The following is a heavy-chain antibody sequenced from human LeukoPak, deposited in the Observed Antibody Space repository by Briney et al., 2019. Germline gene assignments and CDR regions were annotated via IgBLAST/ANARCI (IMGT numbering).Heavy chain of an antibody. CDR2: ISAYNGNT. CDR3: ARTSSTLWRRTPGGDY. Sequence: GASVKVSCKASGYTFTSYGISWVRQAPGQGLEWVGWISAYNGNTNYAQKLQGRVTMTTDTSTSTAYMELRSLRSDDTAVYYCARTSSTLWRRTPGGDYWGQGTLVTVSS. J-gene: IGHJ4*02. D-gene: IGHD5-12*01. CDR1: GYTFTSYG. V-gene: IGHV1-18*01.